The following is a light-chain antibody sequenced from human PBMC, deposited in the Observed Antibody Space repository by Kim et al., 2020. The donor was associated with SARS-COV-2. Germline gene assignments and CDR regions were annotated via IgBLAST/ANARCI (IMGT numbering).Light chain of an antibody. CDR3: QQSYGSPWT. Sequence: ASVGDRVTITCRASQSISTSLCWYQQKPGEVPKLLIYTTSSLQSGVPSRFSATGSGTDFTLTISSLLPEDFATYYCQQSYGSPWTFGQGTKVDIK. J-gene: IGKJ1*01. V-gene: IGKV1-39*01. CDR2: TTS. CDR1: QSISTS.